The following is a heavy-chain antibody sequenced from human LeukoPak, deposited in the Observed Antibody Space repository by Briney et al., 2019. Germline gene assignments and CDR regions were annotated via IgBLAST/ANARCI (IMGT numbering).Heavy chain of an antibody. V-gene: IGHV3-33*01. CDR3: ARDELYCSSTSCYYYYGMDV. Sequence: GGSLRLSCAASGFTFSSYGMHWVRQAPGKGLEWVAVIWYDGSNKYYADSVKGRFTISRDNFKDTLYLQMKSLRAEDTAVYYCARDELYCSSTSCYYYYGMDVWGKGTTVTVSS. CDR1: GFTFSSYG. D-gene: IGHD2-2*01. J-gene: IGHJ6*04. CDR2: IWYDGSNK.